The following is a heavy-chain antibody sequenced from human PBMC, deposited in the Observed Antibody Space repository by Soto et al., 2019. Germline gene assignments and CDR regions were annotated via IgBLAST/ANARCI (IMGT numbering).Heavy chain of an antibody. Sequence: GESLKISCKGSGYSFTSYWIGWVRQMPGKGLEWMGIIYPGDSDTRYSPSFQGQVTISADKSISTAYLQWSSLKASDTAVYYCARAYYDSSGYYRFYFDYWGQGTLVTVSS. D-gene: IGHD3-22*01. CDR1: GYSFTSYW. V-gene: IGHV5-51*01. J-gene: IGHJ4*02. CDR3: ARAYYDSSGYYRFYFDY. CDR2: IYPGDSDT.